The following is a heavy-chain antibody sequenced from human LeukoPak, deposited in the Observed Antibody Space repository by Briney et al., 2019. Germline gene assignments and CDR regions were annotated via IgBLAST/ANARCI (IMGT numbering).Heavy chain of an antibody. CDR3: ARDQEMATQPSYYYGMDV. D-gene: IGHD5-24*01. CDR1: GGSISSGDYY. CDR2: IYYSGST. V-gene: IGHV4-30-4*01. Sequence: PSETLSLTCTVSGGSISSGDYYWSWIRQPPGKRLQWIGYIYYSGSTYYNPSLKSRVTISVDTSKSQFSLKLSSVTAADTAVYYCARDQEMATQPSYYYGMDVWGQGATVTVSS. J-gene: IGHJ6*02.